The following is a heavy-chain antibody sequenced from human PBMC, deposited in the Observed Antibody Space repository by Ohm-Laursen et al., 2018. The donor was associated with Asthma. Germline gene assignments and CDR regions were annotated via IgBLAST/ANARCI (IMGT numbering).Heavy chain of an antibody. D-gene: IGHD3-3*01. V-gene: IGHV3-30-3*01. Sequence: LSLTCAAFGFTFSTYSMRWVRQAPGKGLEWVASMSYNGVTEFYADSVKGRFTISRDNSKNTVYLQMNSLRPDDTAVYYCARDVMEWYLPAFDFWGQGTLVTVPS. J-gene: IGHJ4*02. CDR1: GFTFSTYS. CDR2: MSYNGVTE. CDR3: ARDVMEWYLPAFDF.